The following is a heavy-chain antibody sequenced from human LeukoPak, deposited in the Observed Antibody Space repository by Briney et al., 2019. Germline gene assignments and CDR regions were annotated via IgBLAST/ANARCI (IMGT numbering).Heavy chain of an antibody. D-gene: IGHD4-11*01. CDR3: ARSVPDYTRFDY. CDR2: ISGSGGST. V-gene: IGHV3-23*01. J-gene: IGHJ4*02. Sequence: GGSLRLSCAASGFTFSSYAMSWVRQAPRKGLEWVSAISGSGGSTYYADSVKGRFTISRDNSKNTLYLQMNSLRAEDTALYYCARSVPDYTRFDYWGQGALVTVSS. CDR1: GFTFSSYA.